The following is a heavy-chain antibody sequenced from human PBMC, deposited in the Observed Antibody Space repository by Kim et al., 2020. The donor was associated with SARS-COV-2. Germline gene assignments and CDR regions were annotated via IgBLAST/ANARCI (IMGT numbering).Heavy chain of an antibody. J-gene: IGHJ4*02. CDR1: GFTFSSYS. D-gene: IGHD3-10*01. CDR2: ISSSSSYI. CDR3: GLAPSKYGSGKGSDY. Sequence: GGSLRLSCAASGFTFSSYSMNWVRQAPGKGLEWVSSISSSSSYIYYADSVKGRFTISRDNAKNSLYLQMNSLRAEDTAVYYCGLAPSKYGSGKGSDYWGQGTLVTVSS. V-gene: IGHV3-21*01.